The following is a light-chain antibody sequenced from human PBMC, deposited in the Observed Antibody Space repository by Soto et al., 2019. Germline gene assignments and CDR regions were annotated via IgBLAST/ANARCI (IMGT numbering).Light chain of an antibody. CDR3: QQTYNPPWT. V-gene: IGKV1-39*01. CDR1: QTISSY. J-gene: IGKJ1*01. CDR2: AAS. Sequence: DIQMTQSPSTLSASVGDIVSITCRASQTISSYLNWYQQKPGKAPTLLISAASSLQSGVPSRFRGSGSGADFAFTVSNLQPADTATYYCQQTYNPPWTWGQGTKVDIK.